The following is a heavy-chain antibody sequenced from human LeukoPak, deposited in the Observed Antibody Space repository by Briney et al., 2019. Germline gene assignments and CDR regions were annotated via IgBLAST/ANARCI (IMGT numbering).Heavy chain of an antibody. J-gene: IGHJ4*02. Sequence: SGGSLRLSCAASGFTFSSYWMSWVRQAPGKGLEWVANIKQDGSEKYYVDSVKGRFTISRDNAKNSLYLQMNSLRAEDTAVYYCARDKDFGELLFDYWGQGTLVTVSS. V-gene: IGHV3-7*01. CDR2: IKQDGSEK. D-gene: IGHD3-10*01. CDR1: GFTFSSYW. CDR3: ARDKDFGELLFDY.